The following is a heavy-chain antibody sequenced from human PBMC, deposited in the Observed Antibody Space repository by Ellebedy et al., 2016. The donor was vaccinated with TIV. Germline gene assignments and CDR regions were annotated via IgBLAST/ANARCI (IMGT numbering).Heavy chain of an antibody. CDR3: AREAGSGNDYYYGMDV. V-gene: IGHV4-59*01. Sequence: ESLKISCTVSGGSISSYYWSWIRQPPGKGLEWIGYIYYSGSTNYNPSLKSRVPISVDTSKNQFSLKLSSVTAADTAVYYCAREAGSGNDYYYGMDVWGQGTTVTVSS. CDR2: IYYSGST. D-gene: IGHD3-10*01. J-gene: IGHJ6*02. CDR1: GGSISSYY.